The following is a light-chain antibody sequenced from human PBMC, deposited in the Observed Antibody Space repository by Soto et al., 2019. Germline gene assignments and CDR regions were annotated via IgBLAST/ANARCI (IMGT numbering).Light chain of an antibody. CDR2: DVT. CDR3: SSYTTSSSYV. V-gene: IGLV2-14*01. J-gene: IGLJ1*01. CDR1: SSDVGGYKY. Sequence: QSVLTQPASVSGSPGQSIAISCPGTSSDVGGYKYVSWYQQHPGKAPKLLIYDVTNRPSGVSDRFSGSKSGNTASLTISGLQSEDEADYYCSSYTTSSSYVFGTGTKVTDL.